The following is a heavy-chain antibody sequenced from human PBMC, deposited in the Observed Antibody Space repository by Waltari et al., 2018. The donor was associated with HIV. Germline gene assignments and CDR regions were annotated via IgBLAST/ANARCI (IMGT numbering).Heavy chain of an antibody. V-gene: IGHV1-2*02. CDR3: AXXPSLTXAYDY. D-gene: IGHD2-21*01. Sequence: QVXLVQSXXEVKKPGXXXXXSXXASGYTFTGXXXXWVRQAPEQGLEWMGWINPNRGCTXYAXXFQGRXTMXRDTSXSXAYMGLTXLRFXXXAXXYCAXXPSLTXAYDYWGQXTXVXXSS. J-gene: IGHJ4*02. CDR2: INPNRGCT. CDR1: GYTFTGXX.